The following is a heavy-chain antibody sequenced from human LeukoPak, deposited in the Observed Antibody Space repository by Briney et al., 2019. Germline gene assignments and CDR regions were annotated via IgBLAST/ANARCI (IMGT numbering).Heavy chain of an antibody. Sequence: GGSLRLSCAASGFTFSSYAMSWVRQAPGKGLEWVSAISGSGGSTYYADSVKGRFTISRDNSKNTLYLQMNSLRAEDTAVYYCARATSGSYYYFDYWGQGTTVTVSS. J-gene: IGHJ4*03. CDR3: ARATSGSYYYFDY. CDR1: GFTFSSYA. V-gene: IGHV3-23*01. CDR2: ISGSGGST. D-gene: IGHD1-26*01.